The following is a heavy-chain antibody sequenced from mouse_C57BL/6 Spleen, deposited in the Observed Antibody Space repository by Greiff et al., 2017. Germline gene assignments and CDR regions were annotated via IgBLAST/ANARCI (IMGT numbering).Heavy chain of an antibody. CDR3: VWLRQGDY. Sequence: EVQLQQSGPELVKPGASVKISCKASGYTFTDYYMNWVKQSHGKSLEWIGDINPNNGGTSYNQKFKGKATLTVDKSSSTAYMELRSLTSEDSAVYYCVWLRQGDYWGQGTTLTVSS. D-gene: IGHD2-2*01. CDR2: INPNNGGT. CDR1: GYTFTDYY. J-gene: IGHJ2*01. V-gene: IGHV1-26*01.